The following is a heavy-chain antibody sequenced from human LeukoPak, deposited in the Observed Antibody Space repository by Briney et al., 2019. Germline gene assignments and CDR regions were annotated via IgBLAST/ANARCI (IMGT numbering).Heavy chain of an antibody. CDR3: ARGRSGSYLTWYYYYGMDV. Sequence: SETLSLTCAVYGGSFSGYYWSWIRQPPGKGLEWIGEINHSGSTNYNPSLKSRVTISVDTSKNQFSLKLSSVTAADTAVYYCARGRSGSYLTWYYYYGMDVWGQGTTVTVSS. V-gene: IGHV4-34*01. CDR2: INHSGST. CDR1: GGSFSGYY. D-gene: IGHD1-26*01. J-gene: IGHJ6*02.